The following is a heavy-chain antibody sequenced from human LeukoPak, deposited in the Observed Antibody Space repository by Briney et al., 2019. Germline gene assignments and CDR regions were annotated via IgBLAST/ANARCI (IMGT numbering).Heavy chain of an antibody. CDR3: AGQINSGSYPFDY. CDR1: GFTVNSNY. V-gene: IGHV3-53*01. CDR2: IYSGGST. J-gene: IGHJ4*02. Sequence: GGSLRLSCAASGFTVNSNYMSWVRQAPGKGLEWVSVIYSGGSTYYTDSVKGRFTISRDNSKNTLYLQMNSLRAEDTAVYYCAGQINSGSYPFDYWGQGTLVTVSS. D-gene: IGHD1-26*01.